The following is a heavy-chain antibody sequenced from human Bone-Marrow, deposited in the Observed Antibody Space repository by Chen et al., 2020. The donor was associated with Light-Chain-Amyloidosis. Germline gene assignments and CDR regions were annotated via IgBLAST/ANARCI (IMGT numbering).Heavy chain of an antibody. V-gene: IGHV3-11*01. J-gene: IGHJ4*02. CDR3: ARDFKAGYSSGRGYFDY. Sequence: QVQLVESGGGLVKPGGSLRLSCAASGFTFSYYYMRWIRQAPGKGLEWVSYISSSSSTIYYADSVKGRFTISRDNAKNSLYLQMNSLRAEDTAVYYCARDFKAGYSSGRGYFDYWGQGTLVTVSS. CDR2: ISSSSSTI. D-gene: IGHD6-19*01. CDR1: GFTFSYYY.